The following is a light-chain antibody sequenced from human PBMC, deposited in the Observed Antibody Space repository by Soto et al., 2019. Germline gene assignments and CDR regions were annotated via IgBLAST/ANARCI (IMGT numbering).Light chain of an antibody. CDR3: MQATQSYT. J-gene: IGKJ2*01. Sequence: DIVLTQTRLSSPVTLGQPASISCRSSQSLVHIDGNTSFNWLQQRPGQPPRLLLYKLSNGFPGVPDRFPGSGSGPESTITTSLVEAGYYGVYYGMQATQSYTFGLGTRLDIK. V-gene: IGKV2-24*01. CDR1: QSLVHIDGNTS. CDR2: KLS.